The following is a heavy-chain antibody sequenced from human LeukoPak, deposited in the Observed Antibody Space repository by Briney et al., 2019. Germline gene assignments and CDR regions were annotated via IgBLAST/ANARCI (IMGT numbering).Heavy chain of an antibody. D-gene: IGHD4-17*01. J-gene: IGHJ4*02. CDR1: GFTFSSYA. Sequence: GGSLRLSCAASGFTFSSYAMSWVREAPGKGLEWVSAISGSGGSTYYADSVKGRSTISRDNSKNTLYLQMNSLRAEDTAAYYCAKHPHDSGHRPYYFDSWGQGTLVTVSS. V-gene: IGHV3-23*01. CDR2: ISGSGGST. CDR3: AKHPHDSGHRPYYFDS.